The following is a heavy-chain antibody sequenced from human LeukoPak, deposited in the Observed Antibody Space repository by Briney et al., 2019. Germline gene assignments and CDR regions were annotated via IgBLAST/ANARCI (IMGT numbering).Heavy chain of an antibody. CDR3: ARTYYDFWSGYREYYFDY. D-gene: IGHD3-3*01. CDR1: GFTFSDYY. V-gene: IGHV3-11*01. J-gene: IGHJ4*02. Sequence: GGSLRLSCAASGFTFSDYYMGWIRQAPGKGLEWVSYISSSGSTIYYADSVKGRFTISRDNAKNSLYLQMNSLRAEDTAVYYCARTYYDFWSGYREYYFDYWGQGTLVTVSS. CDR2: ISSSGSTI.